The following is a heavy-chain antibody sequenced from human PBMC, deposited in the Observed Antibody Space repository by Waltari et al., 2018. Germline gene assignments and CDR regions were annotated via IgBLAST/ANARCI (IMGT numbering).Heavy chain of an antibody. D-gene: IGHD3-10*01. CDR3: TRLKCYSGSGRPREAFDM. CDR1: GFTFSTYW. CDR2: SNSEGRST. V-gene: IGHV3-74*01. Sequence: EVQLVESGGGLVQPGGSLRLSCAASGFTFSTYWMHWVRQAPGKGLVWISRSNSEGRSTSYTGCVQRRFTISRDNAKNTLYRQMSSLGAEDTAVYYCTRLKCYSGSGRPREAFDMWGQGTMVTGSS. J-gene: IGHJ3*02.